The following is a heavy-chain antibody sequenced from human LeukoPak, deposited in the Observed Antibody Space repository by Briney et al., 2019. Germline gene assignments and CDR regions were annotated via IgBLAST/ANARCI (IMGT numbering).Heavy chain of an antibody. J-gene: IGHJ5*02. CDR2: IWYDGSNK. CDR3: ARWAAVDTGWFDP. CDR1: GFTFSSYG. D-gene: IGHD6-13*01. V-gene: IGHV3-33*01. Sequence: PGGSLRLSCAASGFTFSSYGMHWVRQAPGKGLEWVAVIWYDGSNKYCVDSVKGRFTISRDNSKNTLYLQMNNLRAEDTAVYYCARWAAVDTGWFDPWGQGTLVTVSS.